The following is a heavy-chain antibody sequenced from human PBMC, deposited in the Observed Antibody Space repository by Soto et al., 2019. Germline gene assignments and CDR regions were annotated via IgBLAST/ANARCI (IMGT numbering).Heavy chain of an antibody. CDR1: GGSISSSSYF. J-gene: IGHJ5*02. Sequence: QLQLQESGPGLVKPSETLSLTCSVSGGSISSSSYFWGWTRQPPGKGLEWIGSIYYSGSTYYNPSPQRRVTSYGDTSKKQWTLKRTSVAAADTAVYYCVRQASDVCFDPWGQGSLVTVSS. CDR2: IYYSGST. CDR3: VRQASDVCFDP. D-gene: IGHD2-21*02. V-gene: IGHV4-39*01.